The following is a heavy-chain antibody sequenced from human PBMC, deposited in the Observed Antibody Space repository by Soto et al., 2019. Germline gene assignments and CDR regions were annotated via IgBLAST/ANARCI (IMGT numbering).Heavy chain of an antibody. Sequence: ASVKVSCKASGYTLIMYYIHWMRQAPGQGLEWMGLINPSGGSTTYAQKFQGRVTMTRDTSISTAYMELSRLRSDDTAVYYCARGAAAGTTLQFDPWGQGTLVTVSS. V-gene: IGHV1-46*01. CDR2: INPSGGST. J-gene: IGHJ5*02. CDR3: ARGAAAGTTLQFDP. D-gene: IGHD6-13*01. CDR1: GYTLIMYY.